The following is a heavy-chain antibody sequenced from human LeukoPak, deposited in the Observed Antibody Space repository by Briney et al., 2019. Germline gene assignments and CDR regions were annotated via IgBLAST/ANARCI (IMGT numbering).Heavy chain of an antibody. CDR3: AIGNEYYFDY. CDR1: GFIINTSY. J-gene: IGHJ4*02. CDR2: ISYDGSNK. D-gene: IGHD3-10*01. V-gene: IGHV3-30*03. Sequence: PGGSLRLSCAASGFIINTSYMTWVRQAPGKGLERVAVISYDGSNKYYADSVKGRFTISRDNSKNTLYLQMNSLRAEDTAVYYCAIGNEYYFDYWGQGTLVTVSS.